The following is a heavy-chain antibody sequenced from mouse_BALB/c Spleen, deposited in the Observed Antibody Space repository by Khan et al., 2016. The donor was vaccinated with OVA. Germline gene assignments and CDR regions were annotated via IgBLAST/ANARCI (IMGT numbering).Heavy chain of an antibody. CDR1: GYSITNGYF. CDR3: ARGGSSGPAWFTY. Sequence: VQLQQSGPGLVKPSQSLSLTCSVTGYSITNGYFWNWIRQFPGNNLEWMGYIRYDGNTNYNPSLKNRISITRDTSKNQFFLNLNSVTPEDTATYDCARGGSSGPAWFTYWGQGTLVTVSA. CDR2: IRYDGNT. D-gene: IGHD3-1*01. J-gene: IGHJ3*01. V-gene: IGHV3-6*02.